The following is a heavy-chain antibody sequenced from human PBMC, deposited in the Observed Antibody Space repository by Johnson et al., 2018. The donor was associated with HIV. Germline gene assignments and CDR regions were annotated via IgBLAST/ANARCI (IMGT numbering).Heavy chain of an antibody. J-gene: IGHJ3*01. CDR1: GFTFSDYY. V-gene: IGHV3-66*02. CDR2: IYSGGST. CDR3: ARGRASVEAFDSFGV. Sequence: VQLVESGGGLVQPGGSLRLSCAASGFTFSDYYMSWVRQAPGKGLEWVSVIYSGGSTYYADSVKGRFTISRDNSKNTLYLQMSSLRAWDTAVYYCARGRASVEAFDSFGVWGQGTMVIVSS. D-gene: IGHD4-23*01.